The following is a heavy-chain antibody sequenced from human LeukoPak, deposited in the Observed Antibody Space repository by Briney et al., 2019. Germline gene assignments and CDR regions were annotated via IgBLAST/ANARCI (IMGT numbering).Heavy chain of an antibody. CDR1: GGSISSYY. CDR3: ARALWKYQLLYPYYSGMDV. J-gene: IGHJ6*02. Sequence: SETLSLTCTVSGGSISSYYWSWIRQPPGKGLEWIGYIYYSGSTNYNPSLKSRVTISVDTSKNQFSLKLSSVTAADTAVYYCARALWKYQLLYPYYSGMDVWGQGTTVTVSS. V-gene: IGHV4-59*08. D-gene: IGHD2-2*02. CDR2: IYYSGST.